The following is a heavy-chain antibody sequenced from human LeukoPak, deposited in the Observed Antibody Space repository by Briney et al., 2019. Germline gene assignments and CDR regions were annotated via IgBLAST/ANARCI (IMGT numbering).Heavy chain of an antibody. CDR2: MNPNSGNT. V-gene: IGHV1-8*03. CDR3: ARDAAGGASPSFDY. CDR1: GYTFTSYG. Sequence: ASVKVSCKASGYTFTSYGINWVRQATGQGLEWMGWMNPNSGNTGYAQKFQGRVTITRNTSISTAYMELSSLRSEDTAVYYCARDAAGGASPSFDYWGQGTLVTVSS. J-gene: IGHJ4*02. D-gene: IGHD1-26*01.